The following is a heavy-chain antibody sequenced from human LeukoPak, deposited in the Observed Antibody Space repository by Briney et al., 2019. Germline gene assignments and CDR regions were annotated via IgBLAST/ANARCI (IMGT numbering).Heavy chain of an antibody. J-gene: IGHJ4*02. CDR2: ISVRSNYI. Sequence: GGSLRLSCAALGFTVGDNYMSGVRQAPGKGLEWVSSISVRSNYIYYADSVRGRFRISRDDARDSLYLQMNSLRAEDTAVYDCVRLRRNSDTSGFYYYYDFWGQGTLVTVSS. V-gene: IGHV3-69-1*01. CDR1: GFTVGDNY. CDR3: VRLRRNSDTSGFYYYYDF. D-gene: IGHD3-22*01.